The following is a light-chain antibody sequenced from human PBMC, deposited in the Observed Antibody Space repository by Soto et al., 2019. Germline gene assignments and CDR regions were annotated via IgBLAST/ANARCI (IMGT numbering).Light chain of an antibody. J-gene: IGKJ1*01. CDR1: QSVNSN. CDR3: QQYNNWPPVT. V-gene: IGKV3-15*01. Sequence: EIILTQSPATLSVSPGERATLSCRASQSVNSNLAWYQQQPGQAPRLLIYGASTRATGIPARFSGSGSGTEFTLTISSLQSEDFVIYYCQQYNNWPPVTFGQGTKVEIK. CDR2: GAS.